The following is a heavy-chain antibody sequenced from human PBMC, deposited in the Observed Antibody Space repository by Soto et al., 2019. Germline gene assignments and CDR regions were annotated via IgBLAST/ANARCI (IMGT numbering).Heavy chain of an antibody. Sequence: PSETLSLTCAVYGGSFSGYYWIWIRQPPGKGLEWIGEITHSGSTNYNPSLKSRVTISVDTSKNQFSLKLSSVTAADTAVYYCARDGGRVLYGDYEDYFDYWVPETLLVTVSS. D-gene: IGHD4-17*01. V-gene: IGHV4-34*01. CDR3: ARDGGRVLYGDYEDYFDY. J-gene: IGHJ4*03. CDR1: GGSFSGYY. CDR2: ITHSGST.